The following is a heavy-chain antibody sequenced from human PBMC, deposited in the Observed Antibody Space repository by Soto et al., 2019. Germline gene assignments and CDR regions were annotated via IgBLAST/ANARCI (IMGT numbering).Heavy chain of an antibody. J-gene: IGHJ6*03. CDR3: AKDGSGSLYYYYYMDV. D-gene: IGHD3-10*01. Sequence: GSLRLSCAASGFAFSTYAMGWVRQAPGKGLQWVSAISGRSDNKYYADSVKGRFTISRDNSKNTLYLQMNSLRAEDTAVYYCAKDGSGSLYYYYYMDVWGKGTTVTVSS. V-gene: IGHV3-23*01. CDR2: ISGRSDNK. CDR1: GFAFSTYA.